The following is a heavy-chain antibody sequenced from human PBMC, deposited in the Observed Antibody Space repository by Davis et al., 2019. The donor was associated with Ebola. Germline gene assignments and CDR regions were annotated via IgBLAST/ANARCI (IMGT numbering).Heavy chain of an antibody. J-gene: IGHJ4*02. CDR2: IRSKAYGGTT. D-gene: IGHD6-19*01. Sequence: GGSLRLSCTASGFTFGDYAMSWVRQAPGKGLEWVGFIRSKAYGGTTEYAASVKGRFTISRDDSKSIAYLQMNSLKTEDTAVYYCTRAYSSGWYDYFDYWGQGTLVTVSS. CDR3: TRAYSSGWYDYFDY. V-gene: IGHV3-49*04. CDR1: GFTFGDYA.